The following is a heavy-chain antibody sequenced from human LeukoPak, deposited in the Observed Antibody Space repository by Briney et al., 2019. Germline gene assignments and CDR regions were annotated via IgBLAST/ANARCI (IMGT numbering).Heavy chain of an antibody. D-gene: IGHD6-6*01. Sequence: ASVKVSCKASGYTFTGSYIHWMRQAPGQGLEWMGWINPNSAGTNYAQKFQGRVTLNRDTSVSTAYMELSSLRSDDTAVYYCARGKDLYSSSSTGFDYWGQGTLVTVSS. CDR2: INPNSAGT. CDR1: GYTFTGSY. V-gene: IGHV1-2*02. J-gene: IGHJ4*02. CDR3: ARGKDLYSSSSTGFDY.